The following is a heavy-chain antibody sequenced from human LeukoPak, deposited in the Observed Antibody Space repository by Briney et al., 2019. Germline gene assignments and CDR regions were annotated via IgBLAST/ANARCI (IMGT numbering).Heavy chain of an antibody. CDR1: GYSFTSYW. D-gene: IGHD3-3*01. Sequence: GESLKISCKGSGYSFTSYWIGWVRQMPGKGLEWMGIIYPGDSDTRYSPSFQGQVSISADKSISTAYLQWSSLKASDTAMYYWARHAPMGINSGGGIFGVAKKGFTYYYYGMDVWGQGTTVTVSS. V-gene: IGHV5-51*01. CDR2: IYPGDSDT. J-gene: IGHJ6*02. CDR3: ARHAPMGINSGGGIFGVAKKGFTYYYYGMDV.